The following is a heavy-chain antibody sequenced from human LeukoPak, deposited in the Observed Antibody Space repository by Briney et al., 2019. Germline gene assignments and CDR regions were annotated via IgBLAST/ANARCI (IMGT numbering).Heavy chain of an antibody. CDR2: ISSSGSTI. CDR3: ARDGGSGCYITEHDY. Sequence: GGSLRLSCAASGFTFSGYEMNWVRQAPGKGLEWVSYISSSGSTIYYADSVKGRFTISRDNAKNSLYLQMNSLRAEDTAVYYCARDGGSGCYITEHDYWGQGTLVTVSS. D-gene: IGHD3-3*01. CDR1: GFTFSGYE. J-gene: IGHJ4*02. V-gene: IGHV3-48*03.